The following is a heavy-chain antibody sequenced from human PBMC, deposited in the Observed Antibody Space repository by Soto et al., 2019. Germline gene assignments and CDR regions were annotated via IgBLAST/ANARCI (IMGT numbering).Heavy chain of an antibody. CDR3: ARNSVESGMDV. CDR1: GFTFSSYD. D-gene: IGHD2-21*01. CDR2: IGTAGDT. J-gene: IGHJ6*02. Sequence: GSLRLSCAASGFTFSSYDMHWVRQATGKGLEWVSAIGTAGDTYYPGSVKGRFTISRENAKNSLYLQMNSLRAEDTAVYYCARNSVESGMDVWGQGTTVTVSS. V-gene: IGHV3-13*01.